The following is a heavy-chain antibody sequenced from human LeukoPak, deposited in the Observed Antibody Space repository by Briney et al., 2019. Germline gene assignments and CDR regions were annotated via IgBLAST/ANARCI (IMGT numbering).Heavy chain of an antibody. CDR2: IYSGGST. V-gene: IGHV3-53*01. J-gene: IGHJ4*02. D-gene: IGHD2-2*01. CDR1: GFTVSSNY. CDR3: ARDWGYCSSTKCHLFDY. Sequence: PGGSLRLSCAASGFTVSSNYMSWVRQAPGKGLEWVSVIYSGGSTYYADSVKGRFTISRDNSKNTLYLQMNSLRAEDTAVYYCARDWGYCSSTKCHLFDYWGQETLVTVSS.